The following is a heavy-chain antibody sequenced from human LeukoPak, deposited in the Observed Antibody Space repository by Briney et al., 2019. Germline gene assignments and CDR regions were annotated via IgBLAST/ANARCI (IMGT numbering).Heavy chain of an antibody. CDR3: ARIDRAVAGTIDY. D-gene: IGHD6-19*01. J-gene: IGHJ4*02. Sequence: SETLSLTCTVFGGSISSSSHYWGWIRQPPGEGLEWIGSIYFSGSTYYNPSLKSRVTMSVDTSKNQFSLKLSSVTAADTAVYYCARIDRAVAGTIDYWGQGTLVTVFS. CDR2: IYFSGST. CDR1: GGSISSSSHY. V-gene: IGHV4-39*07.